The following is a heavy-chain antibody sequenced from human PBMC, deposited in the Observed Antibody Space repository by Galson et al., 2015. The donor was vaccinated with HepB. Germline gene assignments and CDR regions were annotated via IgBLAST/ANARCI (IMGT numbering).Heavy chain of an antibody. CDR2: ISFDGSNK. V-gene: IGHV3-30-3*01. CDR1: GFTFSSYA. D-gene: IGHD3-10*01. J-gene: IGHJ6*02. Sequence: SLRLSCAASGFTFSSYAMYWVRQAPGKGLEWVAVISFDGSNKYYADSVKGRFTFSRDNSKNTLYLQMDSLRAEDTAVYYCARDQSYYGSGSYYPEGTYYYYYGMDVWGQGTTVTVSS. CDR3: ARDQSYYGSGSYYPEGTYYYYYGMDV.